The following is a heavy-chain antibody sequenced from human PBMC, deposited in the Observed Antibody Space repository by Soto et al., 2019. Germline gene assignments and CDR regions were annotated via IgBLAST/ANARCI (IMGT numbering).Heavy chain of an antibody. J-gene: IGHJ1*01. V-gene: IGHV1-18*01. D-gene: IGHD6-6*01. CDR2: VSAYNGNT. CDR1: GYTFTNYG. Sequence: GASVKVSCKASGYTFTNYGIHWVRQAPVRGREWRGWVSAYNGNTNYAQKLQGRVTMTTETSTSTDYMELSSLRSDGTAVYYCATEREESNSSIGAYFQHSGQGPLVTVS. CDR3: ATEREESNSSIGAYFQH.